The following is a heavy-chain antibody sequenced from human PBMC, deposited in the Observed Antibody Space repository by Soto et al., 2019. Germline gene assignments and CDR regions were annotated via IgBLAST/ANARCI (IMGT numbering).Heavy chain of an antibody. CDR2: IKQDGSEK. CDR3: ARHAHRDPKQQLPWNWFDP. CDR1: GFTFSSYW. V-gene: IGHV3-7*01. D-gene: IGHD6-13*01. Sequence: GGSLRLSCAASGFTFSSYWMSWVRQAPGKGLEWVANIKQDGSEKYYVDSVKGRFTISRDNAKNSLYLQMNSLRAEDTAVYYCARHAHRDPKQQLPWNWFDPWGQGTLVTVSS. J-gene: IGHJ5*02.